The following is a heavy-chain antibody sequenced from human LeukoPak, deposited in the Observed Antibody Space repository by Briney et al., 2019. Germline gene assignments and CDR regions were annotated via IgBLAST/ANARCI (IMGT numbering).Heavy chain of an antibody. CDR3: ARNWFGEPMEYYLDY. CDR2: INWNGGST. Sequence: GGSLRLSSAASGFTFADYGRSWVRQAPGKGLECVSGINWNGGSTGYADSVKGRFTISRDNAKNSLYLQMNSLRAEDTALYYCARNWFGEPMEYYLDYWGQGTLVTVSS. J-gene: IGHJ4*02. V-gene: IGHV3-20*03. CDR1: GFTFADYG. D-gene: IGHD3-10*01.